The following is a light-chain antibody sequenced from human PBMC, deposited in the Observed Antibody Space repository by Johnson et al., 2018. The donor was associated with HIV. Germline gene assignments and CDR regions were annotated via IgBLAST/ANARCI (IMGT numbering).Light chain of an antibody. J-gene: IGLJ1*01. V-gene: IGLV1-51*02. CDR2: ENN. Sequence: QSVLTQPPSVSAAPGQKVTISCSGSSSNIGNNYVSWYQQLPGTAPKLLIYENNKRPSGIPDRFSDSKSGTSATLGITGLQTGDAADYYCAKWDTSLSAGGVFGTGTKVTFL. CDR3: AKWDTSLSAGGV. CDR1: SSNIGNNY.